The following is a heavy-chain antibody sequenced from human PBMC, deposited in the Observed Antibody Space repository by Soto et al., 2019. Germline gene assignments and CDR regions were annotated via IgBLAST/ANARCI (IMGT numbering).Heavy chain of an antibody. J-gene: IGHJ6*03. V-gene: IGHV4-59*12. CDR1: GGSISTYY. Sequence: SETLSLTCTVSGGSISTYYWSWIRQAPGKGLEWIGYMYSSGNTKYNPSLKSRVTISTDTSKNQFSLNLSSVTAADTAVYYCARVQHYDDIWGSYRQADYYYMDVWGKGTTVTVSS. CDR3: ARVQHYDDIWGSYRQADYYYMDV. CDR2: MYSSGNT. D-gene: IGHD3-16*02.